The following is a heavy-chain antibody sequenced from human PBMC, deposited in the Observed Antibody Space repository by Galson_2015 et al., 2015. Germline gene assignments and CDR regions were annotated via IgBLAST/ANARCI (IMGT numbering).Heavy chain of an antibody. V-gene: IGHV1-3*01. CDR3: ARSYSGYDYYYYGMDV. Sequence: SVKVSCKASGYTFTSYAMHWVRQAPGQRLEWMGWINAGNGNTKYSQKFQGRVTITRDTSASTAYMELSSLRSEDTAVNYCARSYSGYDYYYYGMDVWGQGTMVTVSS. J-gene: IGHJ6*02. D-gene: IGHD5-12*01. CDR2: INAGNGNT. CDR1: GYTFTSYA.